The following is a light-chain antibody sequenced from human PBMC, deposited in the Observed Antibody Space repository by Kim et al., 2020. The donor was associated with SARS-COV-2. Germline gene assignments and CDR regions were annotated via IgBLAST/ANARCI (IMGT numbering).Light chain of an antibody. CDR1: QSGSSRY. Sequence: SPGERAPLACRANQSGSSRYLAWYQQKPGPAPRLLNHGASSRATGIPDRFSGSGSGTDFTLTISRLEAEGFSVYYCQQYGNPPRTFGQGTKVDIK. V-gene: IGKV3-20*01. J-gene: IGKJ1*01. CDR2: GAS. CDR3: QQYGNPPRT.